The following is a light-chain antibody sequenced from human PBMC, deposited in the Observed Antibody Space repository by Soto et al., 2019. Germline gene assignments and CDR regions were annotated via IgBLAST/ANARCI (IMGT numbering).Light chain of an antibody. J-gene: IGKJ1*01. V-gene: IGKV1-5*01. CDR3: QQYDSYSWT. CDR2: DAS. Sequence: DIQMTQSPSTLPASVGDRVTITCRASQSISTFLAWYQQKPGKAPKLLIFDASSLKSGVPSRFSGSGSGTEFTLTISSLQPDDFATYYCQQYDSYSWTFGQGTKVDIK. CDR1: QSISTF.